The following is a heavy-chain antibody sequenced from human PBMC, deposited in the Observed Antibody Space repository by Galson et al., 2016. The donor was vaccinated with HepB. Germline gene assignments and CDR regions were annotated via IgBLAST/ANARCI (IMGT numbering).Heavy chain of an antibody. CDR2: TNPNTGVT. J-gene: IGHJ4*02. CDR1: GYNFIDYY. D-gene: IGHD3-3*01. Sequence: SVKVSCKASGYNFIDYYIHWVRQAPGQGLEWMGWTNPNTGVTSYAQKFQGRVTMTRDASISTAYMELSRLKSDDTAVYYCARGNELYDFVRGVWAGHFDYWGQGTLVIVAS. CDR3: ARGNELYDFVRGVWAGHFDY. V-gene: IGHV1-2*02.